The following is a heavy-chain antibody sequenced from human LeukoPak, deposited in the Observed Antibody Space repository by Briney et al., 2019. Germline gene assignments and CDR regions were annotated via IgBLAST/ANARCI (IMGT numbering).Heavy chain of an antibody. Sequence: PSETLSLTCTVSGYSISSGYYWGWIRQPPGKGLEWIGSIYHSGSTYYNPSLKSRVTISVDTSKNQFSLKLSSVTAADTAVYYCARGHTRIIMLRGSRSAYYFDYWGQGTLVTVSS. D-gene: IGHD3-10*01. J-gene: IGHJ4*02. V-gene: IGHV4-38-2*02. CDR1: GYSISSGYY. CDR3: ARGHTRIIMLRGSRSAYYFDY. CDR2: IYHSGST.